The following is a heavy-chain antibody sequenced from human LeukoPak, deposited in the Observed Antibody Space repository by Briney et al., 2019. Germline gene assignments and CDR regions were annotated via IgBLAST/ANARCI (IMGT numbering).Heavy chain of an antibody. CDR2: FYRGFST. CDR1: GFIVSSNY. J-gene: IGHJ3*02. D-gene: IGHD3-22*01. CDR3: ARYYDSSGYTQGAFDI. V-gene: IGHV3-66*02. Sequence: GGSLRLSCAVSGFIVSSNYMSWVRRAPGKGLEWVSSFYRGFSTYYADSVKGRFTTSRDHSKDTVYLQMDSLRPEDTAVYYCARYYDSSGYTQGAFDIWGQGTRVTASS.